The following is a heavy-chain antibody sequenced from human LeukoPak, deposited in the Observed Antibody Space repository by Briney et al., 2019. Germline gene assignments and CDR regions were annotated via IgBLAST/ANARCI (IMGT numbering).Heavy chain of an antibody. CDR3: ATGYQPFDY. D-gene: IGHD2-2*01. V-gene: IGHV1-2*02. CDR1: GYTFTSYD. CDR2: INPNSGGT. J-gene: IGHJ4*02. Sequence: ASVKVSCKASGYTFTSYDINWVRQATGQGLEWMGWINPNSGGTKYAQKFQGRVTMTRDTSISTAYMELSRLRSDDTAVYYCATGYQPFDYWGQGTLVTVSS.